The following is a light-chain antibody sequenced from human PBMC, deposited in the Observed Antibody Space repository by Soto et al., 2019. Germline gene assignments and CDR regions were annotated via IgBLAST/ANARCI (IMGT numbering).Light chain of an antibody. CDR2: EAS. CDR1: QNINKW. J-gene: IGKJ1*01. V-gene: IGKV1-5*03. CDR3: QQYKSYST. Sequence: DIQMTQSPSTLSASVGVRVTITCRASQNINKWLAWYQQKPGKAPKLLIYEASTLEGGVPSRFSGSGSGTEFTLTISSLQPDDFATYWCQQYKSYSTFGQGTKMDIK.